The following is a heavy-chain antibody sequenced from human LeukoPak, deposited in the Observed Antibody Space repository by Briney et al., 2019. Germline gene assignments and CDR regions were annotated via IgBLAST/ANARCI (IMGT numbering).Heavy chain of an antibody. CDR1: GGSISSYY. J-gene: IGHJ4*02. CDR2: IYYSGST. CDR3: ARSRRGPALIPYRSGSYWYYFDY. D-gene: IGHD3-10*01. V-gene: IGHV4-59*01. Sequence: SETLSLTCTVSGGSISSYYWSWIRQPLGKGLEWIGYIYYSGSTNYNPSLKSRVTISVDTSKNQFSLKLSSVTAADTAVYYCARSRRGPALIPYRSGSYWYYFDYWGQGTLVTVSS.